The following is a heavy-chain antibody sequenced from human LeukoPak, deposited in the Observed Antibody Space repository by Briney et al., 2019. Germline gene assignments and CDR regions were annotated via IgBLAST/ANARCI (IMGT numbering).Heavy chain of an antibody. J-gene: IGHJ6*02. D-gene: IGHD2-21*02. CDR3: ARDPHIVVVTADYYGMDV. CDR2: IIPIFGIA. V-gene: IGHV1-69*04. CDR1: VGTFSSYA. Sequence: GASLEVSCKASVGTFSSYAISWVRQAPGQGLEWMGRIIPIFGIANYAQKFQGRVTITADKSTSTAYMELSSLRSEDTAVYYCARDPHIVVVTADYYGMDVWGQGTTVTVSS.